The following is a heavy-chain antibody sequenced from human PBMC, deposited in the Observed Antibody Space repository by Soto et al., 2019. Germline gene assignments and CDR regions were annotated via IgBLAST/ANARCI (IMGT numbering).Heavy chain of an antibody. CDR2: IWYDGSNK. CDR3: AREYVIAAAGTPKDYSYGMDV. CDR1: GFTFSSYG. D-gene: IGHD6-13*01. J-gene: IGHJ6*02. V-gene: IGHV3-33*01. Sequence: GGSLRLSCAASGFTFSSYGMHWVRQAPGKGLEWVAVIWYDGSNKYYADSVKGRFTISRDNSKNTLYLQMNSLRAEDTAVYYCAREYVIAAAGTPKDYSYGMDVWGQGTTVTVSS.